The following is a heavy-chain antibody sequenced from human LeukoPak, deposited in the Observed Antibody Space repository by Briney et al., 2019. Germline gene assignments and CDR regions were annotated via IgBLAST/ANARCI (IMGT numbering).Heavy chain of an antibody. V-gene: IGHV1-46*01. CDR3: AREGPITMFRGIIITSYFDP. J-gene: IGHJ5*02. CDR1: GYTFTGYY. D-gene: IGHD3-10*01. CDR2: IIPNLGIT. Sequence: ASVKVSCKASGYTFTGYYMHGVRQGPGQGLEWMGRIIPNLGITNQAQKFQGRVTITADKTTRTVYMELSSLRSEDTAVYYCAREGPITMFRGIIITSYFDPWGQGTLVTVSS.